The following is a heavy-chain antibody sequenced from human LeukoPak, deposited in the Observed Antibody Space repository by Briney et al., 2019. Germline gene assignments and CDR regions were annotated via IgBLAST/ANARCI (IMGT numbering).Heavy chain of an antibody. D-gene: IGHD3-22*01. CDR2: IYYSGST. Sequence: ETLSLTCTVSGGSISSYYWSWIRQPPGKGLEWIGYIYYSGSTNYNPSLKSRVTISVDTSKNQFSLKLSSVTAADTAVYYCARSSRGYYDSSGYRWIFDYWGQGTLVTVSS. V-gene: IGHV4-59*01. CDR3: ARSSRGYYDSSGYRWIFDY. CDR1: GGSISSYY. J-gene: IGHJ4*02.